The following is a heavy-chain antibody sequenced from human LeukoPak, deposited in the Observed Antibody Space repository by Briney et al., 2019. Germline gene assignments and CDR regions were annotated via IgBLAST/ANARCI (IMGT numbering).Heavy chain of an antibody. CDR2: IYYSGST. J-gene: IGHJ5*02. Sequence: SETLSLTCTVSGGSISSYYWSWIRQPPGKGLEGIGYIYYSGSTNYNPSLKSRVTISLDTSNNPFSLKLSSVTAADTAVYYCARETRSGGSLLRGNWFDPWGQGTLVTVSS. CDR1: GGSISSYY. D-gene: IGHD2-15*01. V-gene: IGHV4-59*12. CDR3: ARETRSGGSLLRGNWFDP.